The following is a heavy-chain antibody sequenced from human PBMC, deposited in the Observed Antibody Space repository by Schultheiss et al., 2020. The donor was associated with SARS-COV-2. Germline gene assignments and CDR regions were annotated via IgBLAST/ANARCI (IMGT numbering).Heavy chain of an antibody. J-gene: IGHJ5*02. CDR2: VHYTGRT. CDR3: ARDRGYGDYWLDP. D-gene: IGHD4-17*01. Sequence: SETLSLTCTVSGGSISHYYWSWVRLSPGKGLEWIGYVHYTGRTDYNPSLKSRVTISVDTSKNQFSLKLNSVTAADTAVYYCARDRGYGDYWLDPWGQGTLVTVSS. CDR1: GGSISHYY. V-gene: IGHV4-59*01.